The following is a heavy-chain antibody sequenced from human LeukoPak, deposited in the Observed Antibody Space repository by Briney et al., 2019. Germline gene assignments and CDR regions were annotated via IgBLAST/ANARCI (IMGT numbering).Heavy chain of an antibody. CDR3: AKDSSSWYGDAFDI. D-gene: IGHD6-13*01. Sequence: PGRSLRLSCAASGFTFDDYAMHWVRQAPGKGLEWVSGISWNSGSIGYADSVKGRFTISRDNAKNSLYLQMNRLRAEDTALYYCAKDSSSWYGDAFDIWGQGTMVTVSS. CDR1: GFTFDDYA. CDR2: ISWNSGSI. V-gene: IGHV3-9*01. J-gene: IGHJ3*02.